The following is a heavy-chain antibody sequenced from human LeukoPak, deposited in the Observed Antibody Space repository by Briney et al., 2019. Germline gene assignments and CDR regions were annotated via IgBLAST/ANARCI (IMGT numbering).Heavy chain of an antibody. CDR2: ISSSSSYI. Sequence: GGSLRLSCAASGFTFSSYSMNWVRQAPGKGLEWVSSISSSSSYIYYADSVKGRFTISRDNAKNSLYLQMNSLRAEDTAVYYCAREPWELQLAFDYWGQGTLVTVSS. CDR3: AREPWELQLAFDY. J-gene: IGHJ4*02. D-gene: IGHD1-26*01. V-gene: IGHV3-21*01. CDR1: GFTFSSYS.